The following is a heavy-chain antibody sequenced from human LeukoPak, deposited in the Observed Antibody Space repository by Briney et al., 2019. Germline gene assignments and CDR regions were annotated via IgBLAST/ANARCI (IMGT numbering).Heavy chain of an antibody. Sequence: ASVKVSCKASGGTFSSYAITWVRQAPGQGLEWMGGIIPIFGTANYAQKFLGRVTITADESTSTAYMELSSLRSDDTAVYYCASCSSTSCYTGSDYWGQGTLVTVSS. CDR2: IIPIFGTA. J-gene: IGHJ4*02. CDR1: GGTFSSYA. V-gene: IGHV1-69*13. CDR3: ASCSSTSCYTGSDY. D-gene: IGHD2-2*02.